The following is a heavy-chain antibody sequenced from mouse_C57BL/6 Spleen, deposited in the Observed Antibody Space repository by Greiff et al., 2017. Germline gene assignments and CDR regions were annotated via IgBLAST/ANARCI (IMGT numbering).Heavy chain of an antibody. CDR2: ISGGGGNT. CDR3: ARHAYYDYDGAIDY. CDR1: GFTFSSYT. V-gene: IGHV5-9*01. D-gene: IGHD2-4*01. J-gene: IGHJ4*01. Sequence: EVMLVESGGGLVKPGGSLKLSCAASGFTFSSYTMSWVRQTPEKRLEWVATISGGGGNTYYPDSVKGRFTISRDNAKNTLYLQMSSLRSEDTALYYCARHAYYDYDGAIDYWGQGTSVTVSS.